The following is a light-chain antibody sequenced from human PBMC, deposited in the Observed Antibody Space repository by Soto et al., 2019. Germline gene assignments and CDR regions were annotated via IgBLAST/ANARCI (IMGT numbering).Light chain of an antibody. CDR1: QSVNSSY. V-gene: IGKV3-20*01. J-gene: IGKJ1*01. Sequence: EIVLTQSPGTLSLSPGERVTLSCRASQSVNSSYLAWYQHKPGQAPRLLIYGASTRATGIPDRFSGSGSGTDFTLTIAGLEPGDFAVYYCQQYGNSPQTFGQGTKVDIK. CDR2: GAS. CDR3: QQYGNSPQT.